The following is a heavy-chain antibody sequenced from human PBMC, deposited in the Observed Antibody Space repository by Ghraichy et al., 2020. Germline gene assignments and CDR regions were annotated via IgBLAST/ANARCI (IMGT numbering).Heavy chain of an antibody. J-gene: IGHJ4*02. Sequence: SLNISCIVSGGSISSGGYYWSWIRQHPGKGLEWIGYIYYSGNTYYNPSLRGRVTISVDTSKNQFSLKLSSVTAADTAVYYCARERSSYSGGYYLDYWGQGTLVTVSS. D-gene: IGHD3-22*01. V-gene: IGHV4-31*03. CDR1: GGSISSGGYY. CDR3: ARERSSYSGGYYLDY. CDR2: IYYSGNT.